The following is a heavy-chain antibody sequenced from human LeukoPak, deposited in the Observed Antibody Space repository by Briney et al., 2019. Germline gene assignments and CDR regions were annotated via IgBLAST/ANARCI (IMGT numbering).Heavy chain of an antibody. D-gene: IGHD1/OR15-1a*01. CDR3: AKRWNTPLPSVSFDY. Sequence: PGGSLRLSCAASGFTFSNYAMSWVRQVPGKGLDWVSALSGSGGVTYYTDSVKGRFTISRDNSKNTLYLQMNSLRAEDAAVYYCAKRWNTPLPSVSFDYWGQGTLVTVSS. V-gene: IGHV3-23*01. CDR2: LSGSGGVT. CDR1: GFTFSNYA. J-gene: IGHJ4*02.